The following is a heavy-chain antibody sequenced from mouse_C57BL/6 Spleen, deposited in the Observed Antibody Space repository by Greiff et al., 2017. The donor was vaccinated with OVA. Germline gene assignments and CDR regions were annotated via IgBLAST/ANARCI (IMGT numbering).Heavy chain of an antibody. Sequence: VQLQQPGAELVKPGASVKLSCKASGYTFTSYWMNWVKQRPGKGLEWIGMIHPNSGSTNYNEKFKGKAKLTVDKSSSTAYMQLSSLTSEDSAVSDGARSHPTANRDGEGCFAYWGQGTTLTVSS. CDR2: IHPNSGST. D-gene: IGHD3-3*01. J-gene: IGHJ2*01. CDR1: GYTFTSYW. V-gene: IGHV1-64*01. CDR3: ARSHPTANRDGEGCFAY.